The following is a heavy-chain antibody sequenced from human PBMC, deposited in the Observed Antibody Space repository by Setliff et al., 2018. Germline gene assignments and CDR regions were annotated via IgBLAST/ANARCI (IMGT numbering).Heavy chain of an antibody. V-gene: IGHV3-48*04. Sequence: GGSLRLSCAASGFTFSSYNMDWVRQAPGKGLEWVSYINSRSTKYYLDSVKGRFTISRDNAKRSLYLQMNGLRADDTGVYYCVRDDADNYDAFDNWGQGTLVTVSS. CDR3: VRDDADNYDAFDN. J-gene: IGHJ3*02. CDR2: INSRSTK. CDR1: GFTFSSYN. D-gene: IGHD3-22*01.